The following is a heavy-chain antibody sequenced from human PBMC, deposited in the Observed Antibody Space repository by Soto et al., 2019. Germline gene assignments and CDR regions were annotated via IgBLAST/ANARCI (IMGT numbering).Heavy chain of an antibody. J-gene: IGHJ4*02. V-gene: IGHV4-39*07. Sequence: SETLSLTCTVSGGSISSSSYYWGWIRQPPGKGLEWIGSIYYSGSTYYNPSLKSRVTISVDTSKNQFSLKLSSVTAADTAVYYCARGSREIRITMVRGVITLARFDYWGQGTLVTVSS. D-gene: IGHD3-10*01. CDR1: GGSISSSSYY. CDR2: IYYSGST. CDR3: ARGSREIRITMVRGVITLARFDY.